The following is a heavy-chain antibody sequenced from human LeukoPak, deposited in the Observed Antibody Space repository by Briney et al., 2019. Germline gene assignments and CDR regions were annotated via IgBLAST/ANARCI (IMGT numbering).Heavy chain of an antibody. Sequence: PSETLSLTCTVSGGSISRYYWSWIRQPPGKGLEWIGYISYSRSTNYNPSLKSRVTISVDTSKNQFSLKLNSVTATDTAVYYCARHSGSYYDNYDYWGQGTLVTVSS. CDR3: ARHSGSYYDNYDY. CDR2: ISYSRST. CDR1: GGSISRYY. V-gene: IGHV4-59*08. D-gene: IGHD1-26*01. J-gene: IGHJ4*02.